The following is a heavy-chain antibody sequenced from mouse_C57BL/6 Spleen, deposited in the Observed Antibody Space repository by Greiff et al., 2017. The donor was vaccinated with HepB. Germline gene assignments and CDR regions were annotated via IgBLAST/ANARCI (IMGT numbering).Heavy chain of an antibody. CDR2: IDPEDGET. J-gene: IGHJ2*01. V-gene: IGHV14-2*01. CDR3: ARVEGFVAY. Sequence: VQLKESGAELVKPGASVKLSCTASGFNFKDYYMHWVKQRTEQGLEWIGRIDPEDGETKYDPKFQGKATITTDKSSNTAYLQLISLTSEDTSVYYCARVEGFVAYWGQGTTLTVSA. CDR1: GFNFKDYY.